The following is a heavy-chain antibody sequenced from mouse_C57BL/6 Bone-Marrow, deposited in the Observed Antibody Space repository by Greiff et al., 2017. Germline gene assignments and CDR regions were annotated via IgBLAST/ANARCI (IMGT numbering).Heavy chain of an antibody. J-gene: IGHJ4*01. CDR2: INYDGSST. V-gene: IGHV5-16*01. CDR1: GFTFSDYY. D-gene: IGHD2-5*01. Sequence: EVHLVESEGGLVQPGSSMKLSCTASGFTFSDYYMAWVRQVPEKGLEWVANINYDGSSTYYLDSLKSRFIISRDNAKNILYLQMSSLKSEDTATYYCARNEDSNYYYAMDYWGQGTSVTVSS. CDR3: ARNEDSNYYYAMDY.